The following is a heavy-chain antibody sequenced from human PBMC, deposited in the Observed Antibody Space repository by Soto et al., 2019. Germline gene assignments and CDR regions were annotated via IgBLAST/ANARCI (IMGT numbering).Heavy chain of an antibody. CDR2: IYYSGST. J-gene: IGHJ6*02. CDR3: ARDSYDILTGYTYYYGMDV. D-gene: IGHD3-9*01. Sequence: PSETLCLTYTVSGGSIGSYYWSWIRQPPGKGLEWIGYIYYSGSTNYNPSLKSRVAISVDTSKNQFSLKLSSVTAADTAVYYCARDSYDILTGYTYYYGMDVWGQGTTVTVSS. CDR1: GGSIGSYY. V-gene: IGHV4-59*01.